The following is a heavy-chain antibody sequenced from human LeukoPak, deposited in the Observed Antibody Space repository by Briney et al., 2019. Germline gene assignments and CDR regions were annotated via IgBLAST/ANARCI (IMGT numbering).Heavy chain of an antibody. J-gene: IGHJ4*02. D-gene: IGHD6-19*01. CDR2: IYTSGST. CDR3: ASEGIAVAGTSDY. CDR1: GGSISSGAYY. Sequence: PSQTLSLTCTVSGGSISSGAYYWSWIRQPAGKGLEWIGRIYTSGSTNYNPSLKSRVTISVDTSKNQFSLKLSSVTAADTAVYYCASEGIAVAGTSDYWGQGTLVTVSS. V-gene: IGHV4-61*02.